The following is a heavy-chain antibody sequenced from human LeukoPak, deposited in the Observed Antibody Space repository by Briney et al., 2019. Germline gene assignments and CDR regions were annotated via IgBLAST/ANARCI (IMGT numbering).Heavy chain of an antibody. V-gene: IGHV1-18*01. J-gene: IGHJ5*02. Sequence: ASVKVFCKASVYTFTSYGISGARQAPGQGREGMGWISAYNGNTNYAQKLQGRVTMTTDTSTSTAYMEQRSLRSDDTAVYYCARSTTLWFGDRWFDPWGQGTLVTVSS. CDR1: VYTFTSYG. D-gene: IGHD3-10*01. CDR3: ARSTTLWFGDRWFDP. CDR2: ISAYNGNT.